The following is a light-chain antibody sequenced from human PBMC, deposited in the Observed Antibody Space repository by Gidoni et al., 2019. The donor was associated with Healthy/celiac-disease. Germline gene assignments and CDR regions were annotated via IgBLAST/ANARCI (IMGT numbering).Light chain of an antibody. Sequence: DIQMPQPPSSVSASVGDRGTITCRAGQGISSWLAGYQQKPGKAPKLLIYAASSLQSGVPSMFSGSGSWTDFTLTISSLQPEDFATYYCQQANSVPPFTFGPGTKVDIK. CDR3: QQANSVPPFT. CDR2: AAS. V-gene: IGKV1D-12*01. CDR1: QGISSW. J-gene: IGKJ3*01.